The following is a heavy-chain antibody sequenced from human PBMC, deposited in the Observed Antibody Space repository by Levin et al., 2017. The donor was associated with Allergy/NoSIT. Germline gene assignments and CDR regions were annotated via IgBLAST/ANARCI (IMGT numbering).Heavy chain of an antibody. CDR3: ARDFYCTGGDCYSRPDY. J-gene: IGHJ4*02. CDR2: ISSDSSTI. Sequence: GESLKISCAASGFTFSDYYMSWVRQAPGKGLEWVSYISSDSSTIYYADSVRGRFTISRDNAKNSLYLQMNSLRAVDTAVYYCARDFYCTGGDCYSRPDYWGQGTLVTVSS. CDR1: GFTFSDYY. V-gene: IGHV3-11*01. D-gene: IGHD2-15*01.